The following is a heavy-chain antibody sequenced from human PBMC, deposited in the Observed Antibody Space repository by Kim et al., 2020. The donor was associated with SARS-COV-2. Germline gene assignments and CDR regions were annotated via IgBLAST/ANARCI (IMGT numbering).Heavy chain of an antibody. J-gene: IGHJ4*02. CDR1: GFTFSSYA. V-gene: IGHV3-23*01. Sequence: GGSLRLSCAASGFTFSSYAMSWVRQAPGKGLEWVSAITDTGGRTYYADSVRGRFTISRDNSQSTLFLQMNRLGAEDTAVYYCAKDQHGQWLVLWGQGTLV. D-gene: IGHD6-19*01. CDR3: AKDQHGQWLVL. CDR2: ITDTGGRT.